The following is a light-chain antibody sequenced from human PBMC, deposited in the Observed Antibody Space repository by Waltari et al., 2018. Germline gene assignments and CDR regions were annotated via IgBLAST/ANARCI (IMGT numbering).Light chain of an antibody. CDR2: DAS. J-gene: IGKJ1*01. CDR3: QQYNSFSQT. Sequence: DIQMTQSPSTLSASVGDRVIITCRASQSISSWLAWYQQKPGKAPKLLIHDASSLESGVPSRFSGSGSGTEFTLTISSLQPDDFATYYCQQYNSFSQTFGQGTKVEIQ. CDR1: QSISSW. V-gene: IGKV1-5*01.